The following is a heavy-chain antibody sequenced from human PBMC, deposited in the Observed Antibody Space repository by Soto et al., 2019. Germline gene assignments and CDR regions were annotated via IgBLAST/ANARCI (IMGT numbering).Heavy chain of an antibody. CDR1: GFTFSNAW. CDR2: IKSKTDGGTT. V-gene: IGHV3-15*01. Sequence: GGSLRLSXAASGFTFSNAWMSWVRQAPGKGLEWVGRIKSKTDGGTTDYAAPVKGRFTISRDDSKNTLYLQMNSLKTEDTAVYYCTTGSGYDPADYYYGMDVWGQGTTVTVSS. CDR3: TTGSGYDPADYYYGMDV. D-gene: IGHD5-12*01. J-gene: IGHJ6*02.